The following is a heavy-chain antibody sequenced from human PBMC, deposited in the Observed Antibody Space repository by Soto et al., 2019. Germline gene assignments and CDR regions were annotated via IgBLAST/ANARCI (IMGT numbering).Heavy chain of an antibody. CDR3: AHFPSDRGYSHGMDV. V-gene: IGHV2-5*02. CDR2: IYWDDDK. D-gene: IGHD2-15*01. Sequence: SGPTLVNPTQTLTLTCTFSGLSLSTSGVSVGWIRQPPGKALEWLGLIYWDDDKRYSPSLESRLTITKDTSKNQVVLTMSNVDPVDTGTYYCAHFPSDRGYSHGMDVWGQGTTVTVSS. J-gene: IGHJ6*02. CDR1: GLSLSTSGVS.